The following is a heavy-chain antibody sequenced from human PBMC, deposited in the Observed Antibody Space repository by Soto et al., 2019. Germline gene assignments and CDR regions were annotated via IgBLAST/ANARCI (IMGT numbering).Heavy chain of an antibody. D-gene: IGHD3-3*01. J-gene: IGHJ6*02. CDR3: ARIMERITIFGVVKPNYYYYGMDV. V-gene: IGHV1-69*13. CDR1: GGTFSSYA. Sequence: SVKVSCKASGGTFSSYAISWVRQAPGQGLEWMGGIIPIFGTANYAQKFQGRVTITADESTSTAYMELSSLRSEDTAVYYCARIMERITIFGVVKPNYYYYGMDVWGQGTTVTVSS. CDR2: IIPIFGTA.